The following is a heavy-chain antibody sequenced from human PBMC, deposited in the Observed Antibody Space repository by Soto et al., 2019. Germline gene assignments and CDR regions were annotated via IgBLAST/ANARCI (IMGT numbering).Heavy chain of an antibody. CDR1: GFTFSSYW. Sequence: EVQLVESGGGLVQPGGSLRLSCAASGFTFSSYWMSWVRQAPGKGLEWVANIKQDGSEKYYVDSVKGRFTISRDNAKNSLYLQMNSPRAEDTAVYYCARGSQSTGYSSSRNNWFDPWGQGTLVTVSS. CDR2: IKQDGSEK. J-gene: IGHJ5*02. D-gene: IGHD6-13*01. V-gene: IGHV3-7*01. CDR3: ARGSQSTGYSSSRNNWFDP.